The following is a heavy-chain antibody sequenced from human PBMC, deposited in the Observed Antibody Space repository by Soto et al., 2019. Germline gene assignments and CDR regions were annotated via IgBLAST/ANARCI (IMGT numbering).Heavy chain of an antibody. CDR3: SASVYCRTSRSYYYYGLDV. CDR1: GGTFSSHS. J-gene: IGHJ6*02. Sequence: QVQLVQSGAEVKKPGSSVKVSCKVSGGTFSSHSINWVRQATGQGPEWMGGFIAIVGTENYAQKFKGRVTITADESTSTGYLEVSSLTTEYTTLYYCSASVYCRTSRSYYYYGLDVWGQGTTVIVSS. CDR2: FIAIVGTE. D-gene: IGHD2-15*01. V-gene: IGHV1-69*01.